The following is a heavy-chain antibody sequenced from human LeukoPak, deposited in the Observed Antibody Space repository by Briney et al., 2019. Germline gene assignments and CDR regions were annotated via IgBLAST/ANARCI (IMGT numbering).Heavy chain of an antibody. CDR3: ARDILTVYYVEEAFDI. CDR2: ISSSGSTI. V-gene: IGHV3-11*01. D-gene: IGHD3-9*01. Sequence: GGSLRLSCAASGFTFSDYYMSWIRQAPGKGLEWVSYISSSGSTIYYADSVKGRFTISRDNAKNSLYLQMNSLRAEDTAVYYCARDILTVYYVEEAFDIWGQGTMVTVSS. CDR1: GFTFSDYY. J-gene: IGHJ3*02.